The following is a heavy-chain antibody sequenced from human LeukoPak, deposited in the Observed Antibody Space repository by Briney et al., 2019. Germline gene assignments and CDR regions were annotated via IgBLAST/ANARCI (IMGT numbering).Heavy chain of an antibody. CDR3: ASSPPYCSSTNCYANY. Sequence: GGSLRLSCAASGFTFSSYAMNWVRQAPGQGLEWVSSISSISSHIFYADSVKGRFTISRDNAKNSLYLQMSSLRAEDTAVYYCASSPPYCSSTNCYANYWGQGTLVTVSS. CDR1: GFTFSSYA. V-gene: IGHV3-21*01. J-gene: IGHJ4*02. D-gene: IGHD2-2*01. CDR2: ISSISSHI.